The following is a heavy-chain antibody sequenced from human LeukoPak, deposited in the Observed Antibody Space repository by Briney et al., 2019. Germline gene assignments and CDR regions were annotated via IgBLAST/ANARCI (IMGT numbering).Heavy chain of an antibody. CDR1: GFTFSSYA. J-gene: IGHJ4*02. Sequence: GGSLRLSCAASGFTFSSYAMSWVRQAPGKGLEWVSAISGSGGSTYYADSVKGRFTISRDNSKNTLYLQMNSLRAEDTAVYYCAKGSNRFNIAAAGPWSFDYWGQGTLVTVSS. V-gene: IGHV3-23*01. CDR3: AKGSNRFNIAAAGPWSFDY. CDR2: ISGSGGST. D-gene: IGHD6-13*01.